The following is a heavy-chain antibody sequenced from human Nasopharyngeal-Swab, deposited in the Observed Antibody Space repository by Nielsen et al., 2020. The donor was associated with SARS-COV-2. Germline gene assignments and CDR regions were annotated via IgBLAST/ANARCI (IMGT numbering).Heavy chain of an antibody. Sequence: GGSLRLSCSASGFTFSIYAMHWVRQAPGKGLEWVALISYDGSNKYYADSVKGRFTISRDNSRNTLYLQMNSLRAEDTAVYYCARDPGGFMDVWGKGTTVTVSS. J-gene: IGHJ6*04. CDR2: ISYDGSNK. CDR1: GFTFSIYA. V-gene: IGHV3-30-3*01. CDR3: ARDPGGFMDV.